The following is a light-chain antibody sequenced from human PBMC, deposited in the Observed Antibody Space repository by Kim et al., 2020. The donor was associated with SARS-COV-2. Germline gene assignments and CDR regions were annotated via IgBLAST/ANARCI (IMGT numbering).Light chain of an antibody. CDR2: EDN. CDR1: SGSIAINY. Sequence: GKTVTISRTRSSGSIAINYVQWYQQRPGSSPTTVIYEDNQRPSGVPDRFSGSIDSSSNSASLTISGLKTEDEADYYCQSYDSSNRVFGGGTQLTVL. V-gene: IGLV6-57*01. J-gene: IGLJ3*02. CDR3: QSYDSSNRV.